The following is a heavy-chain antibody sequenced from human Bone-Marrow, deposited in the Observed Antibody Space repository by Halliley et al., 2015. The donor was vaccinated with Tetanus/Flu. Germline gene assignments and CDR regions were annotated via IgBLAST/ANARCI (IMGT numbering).Heavy chain of an antibody. D-gene: IGHD3-22*01. J-gene: IGHJ4*02. CDR2: ITASGRNT. Sequence: STITASGRNTFYADSVEGRFTVSRDNSKNTLYVQMNSLTPEDTAIYYCARDLHDTSGFYVYFDYWGRGALVTVSS. CDR3: ARDLHDTSGFYVYFDY. V-gene: IGHV3-23*01.